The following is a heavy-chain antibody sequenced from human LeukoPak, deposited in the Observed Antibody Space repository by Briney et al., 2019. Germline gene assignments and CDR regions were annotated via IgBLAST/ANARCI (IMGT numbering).Heavy chain of an antibody. J-gene: IGHJ3*02. D-gene: IGHD3-9*01. CDR1: GFTFSSYG. CDR2: IRYDGSNK. CDR3: AKASLRYFDWDAFDI. Sequence: GGSLRLSCAASGFTFSSYGMHWVRQAPGKGLEWVAFIRYDGSNKYYADSVKGRFTISRDNSKNTLYLQMNSLRAEDTAVYYCAKASLRYFDWDAFDIWGQGTMVTVSS. V-gene: IGHV3-30*02.